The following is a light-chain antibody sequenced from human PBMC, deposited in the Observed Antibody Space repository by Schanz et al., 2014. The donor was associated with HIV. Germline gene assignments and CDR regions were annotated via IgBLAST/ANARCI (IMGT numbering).Light chain of an antibody. Sequence: DIQLSQSPSFLSASVGDRVTVTCRASQDISTYLAWYQQKPGKAPNLLIYGASTLQSGVPSRFSGSGSGTGFTLTISRLQPEDFATYYCQQANSFPITFGQGTRLEIK. J-gene: IGKJ5*01. V-gene: IGKV1-9*01. CDR2: GAS. CDR3: QQANSFPIT. CDR1: QDISTY.